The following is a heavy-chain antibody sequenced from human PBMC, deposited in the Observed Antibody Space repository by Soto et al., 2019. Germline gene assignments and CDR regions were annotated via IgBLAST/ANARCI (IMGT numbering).Heavy chain of an antibody. V-gene: IGHV3-33*01. D-gene: IGHD3-3*01. J-gene: IGHJ6*02. CDR1: GFTFSSYG. CDR3: ARGGITIFGVVTPLYYGMDV. CDR2: IWYDGSNK. Sequence: QVQLVESGGGVVQPGRSLRLSCAASGFTFSSYGMHWVRQAPGKGLEWVAVIWYDGSNKYYADSVKGRFTISRDNSKNKLYLQMNSLRAEDTAVYYCARGGITIFGVVTPLYYGMDVWGRGTTVTVSS.